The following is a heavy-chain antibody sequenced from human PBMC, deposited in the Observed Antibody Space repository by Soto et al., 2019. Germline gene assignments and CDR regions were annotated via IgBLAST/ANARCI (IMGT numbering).Heavy chain of an antibody. V-gene: IGHV4-59*01. CDR1: GGSISSYY. J-gene: IGHJ4*02. CDR3: ARGEMATMIDY. CDR2: IYYSGST. Sequence: PSETLSLTCTVSGGSISSYYWSWIRQPPGKGLEWIGYIYYSGSTNYNPSLKSRVTISVDTSKNQFSLKLSSVTAADTAVYYCARGEMATMIDYWGQGTLVTVSS. D-gene: IGHD5-12*01.